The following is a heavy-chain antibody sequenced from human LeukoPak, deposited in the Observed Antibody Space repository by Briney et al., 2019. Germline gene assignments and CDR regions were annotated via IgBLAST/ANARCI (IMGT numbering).Heavy chain of an antibody. CDR2: IKPSGGST. D-gene: IGHD4-23*01. V-gene: IGHV1-46*01. J-gene: IGHJ5*02. Sequence: GASVKVSCKASGYTFTSYYMHWVRQAPGQGLEWMGIIKPSGGSTSYAQKFQGRVTMTRDMSTSTVYMELSSLRSEDTAVYYCARDLTTTVVTPTYNWFDPWGQGTLVTVSS. CDR3: ARDLTTTVVTPTYNWFDP. CDR1: GYTFTSYY.